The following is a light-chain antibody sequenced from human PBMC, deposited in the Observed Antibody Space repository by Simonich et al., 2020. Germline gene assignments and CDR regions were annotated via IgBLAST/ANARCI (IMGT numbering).Light chain of an antibody. J-gene: IGKJ4*01. CDR1: QSVLYSSNNKNY. CDR3: QQRSNWPPLT. V-gene: IGKV4-1*01. Sequence: DIVMTQSPDSLAVSLGERATINCKSSQSVLYSSNNKNYLAWYQQKPGQPPTLLIYWASTRESGVPDRFSGSGSGTDFTLTISSLEPEDFAVYYCQQRSNWPPLTFGGGTKVEIK. CDR2: WAS.